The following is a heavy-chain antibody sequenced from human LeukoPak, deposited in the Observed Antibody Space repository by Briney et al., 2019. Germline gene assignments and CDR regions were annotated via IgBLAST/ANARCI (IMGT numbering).Heavy chain of an antibody. V-gene: IGHV4-39*01. D-gene: IGHD3-22*01. CDR3: AKTYYYDPFDF. J-gene: IGHJ4*02. Sequence: PSETLSLTCTVSGGSISNSGYYWGWIRQPPGKGLEWIGNIYYSGSTYYNLSLKSRVTISVDTSKNQFSLKLSSVTAADTAVYYCAKTYYYDPFDFWGQGTLVTVSS. CDR2: IYYSGST. CDR1: GGSISNSGYY.